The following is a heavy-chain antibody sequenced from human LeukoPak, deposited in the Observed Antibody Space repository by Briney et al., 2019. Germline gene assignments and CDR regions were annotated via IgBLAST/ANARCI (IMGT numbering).Heavy chain of an antibody. V-gene: IGHV4-59*01. D-gene: IGHD3-22*01. CDR2: IYYSGST. J-gene: IGHJ6*03. Sequence: SETLSLTCTVSGGSISSYYWSWIRQPPGKGLEWIGYIYYSGSTNYNPSLKSRVTISVDTSKNQFSLKLSSVTAADTAVYYCARVGVYYDSSDEPSRYYYYYYMDVWGKGTTVTVSS. CDR3: ARVGVYYDSSDEPSRYYYYYYMDV. CDR1: GGSISSYY.